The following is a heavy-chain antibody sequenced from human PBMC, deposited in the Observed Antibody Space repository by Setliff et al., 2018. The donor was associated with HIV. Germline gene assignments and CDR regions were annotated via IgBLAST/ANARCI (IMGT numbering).Heavy chain of an antibody. Sequence: SETLSLTCTVSNGSISGSTYYWGWVRQPPGRGLEWIGSVDYSGTTHYSPSLRSRITVSVDTSRNQFSLKLSSVTAADTAVYFCARHGVIWERLRPLLYFDSWGQGTLVTVSS. J-gene: IGHJ4*02. V-gene: IGHV4-39*01. CDR2: VDYSGTT. CDR1: NGSISGSTYY. D-gene: IGHD5-12*01. CDR3: ARHGVIWERLRPLLYFDS.